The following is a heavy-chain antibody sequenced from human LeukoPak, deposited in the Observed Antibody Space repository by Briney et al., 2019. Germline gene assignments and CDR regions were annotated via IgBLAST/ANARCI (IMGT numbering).Heavy chain of an antibody. J-gene: IGHJ4*02. D-gene: IGHD3-22*01. CDR3: AKSPYYDSSGYYREYYFDQ. V-gene: IGHV3-30*18. CDR1: GFTFAGYT. Sequence: GGSLRLSCAASGFTFAGYTMHWVRQAPGKGLEWATLITYDGSTKYYADSVKGRVTVSRDNSKSTLSLQMNSLRVEDTAVYYCAKSPYYDSSGYYREYYFDQWGKGTLVTVS. CDR2: ITYDGSTK.